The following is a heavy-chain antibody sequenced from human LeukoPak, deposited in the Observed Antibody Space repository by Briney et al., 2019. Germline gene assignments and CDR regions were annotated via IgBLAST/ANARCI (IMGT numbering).Heavy chain of an antibody. D-gene: IGHD5-18*01. Sequence: SVKVSCKASGGTFSSYAISWVRQAPGQGLEWMGGIIPIFGTANYAQKFQGRVTITADESTSTAYMELSSLRSEDTAVYYCARGVWIQLWLRPNYYYYMDVWGKGTTVTVSS. V-gene: IGHV1-69*01. CDR2: IIPIFGTA. CDR3: ARGVWIQLWLRPNYYYYMDV. J-gene: IGHJ6*03. CDR1: GGTFSSYA.